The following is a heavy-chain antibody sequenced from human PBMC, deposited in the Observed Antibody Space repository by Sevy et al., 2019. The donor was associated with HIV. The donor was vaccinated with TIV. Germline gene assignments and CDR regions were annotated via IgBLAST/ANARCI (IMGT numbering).Heavy chain of an antibody. CDR2: ISFDGSDK. V-gene: IGHV3-30*03. J-gene: IGHJ4*02. CDR1: GXSFSTHA. Sequence: GGSLRLSCAASGXSFSTHAMHWVRQAPGKGLEWVAVISFDGSDKYYSDSVKGRFTISRDDSKNTLLLQMSSMRAEDTAVYYCARDAGYSTVWXPGXWGQGTLVTVSS. CDR3: ARDAGYSTVWXPGX. D-gene: IGHD6-19*01.